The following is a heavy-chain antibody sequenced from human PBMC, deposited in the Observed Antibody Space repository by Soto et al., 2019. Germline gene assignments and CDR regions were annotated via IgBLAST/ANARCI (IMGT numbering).Heavy chain of an antibody. Sequence: PSETLSLTCTVSGGSISSYYWTWIRQPPGKGLEWIGYVYYSGSTNYNPSLKSRVTISVYTSKNQFSLKLSSVTAADTAVYYCARLMWGYDFWSGYYPENDYYFDYWGQGTLVTVSS. D-gene: IGHD3-3*01. V-gene: IGHV4-59*08. CDR1: GGSISSYY. CDR2: VYYSGST. CDR3: ARLMWGYDFWSGYYPENDYYFDY. J-gene: IGHJ4*02.